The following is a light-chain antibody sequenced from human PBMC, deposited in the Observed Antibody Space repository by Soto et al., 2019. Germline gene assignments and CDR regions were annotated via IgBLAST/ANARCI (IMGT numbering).Light chain of an antibody. V-gene: IGKV3D-20*01. CDR1: HTIASVY. J-gene: IGKJ4*01. CDR2: DTS. CDR3: QRAHTSLT. Sequence: PGERATLSCGASHTIASVYLAWSKHKPCLAPRLLIYDTSIRDTGIPDRFTGSGFGTDFTLTISRLEPEDFAVYYSQRAHTSLTFGGWTKLEI.